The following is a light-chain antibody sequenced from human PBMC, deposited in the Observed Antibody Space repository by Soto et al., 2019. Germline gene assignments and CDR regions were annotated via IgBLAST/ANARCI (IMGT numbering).Light chain of an antibody. J-gene: IGKJ2*01. CDR2: AAS. CDR1: QGISCH. CDR3: QQVYNYPRT. Sequence: DIQLTQSPSFLSASVGDRVAITCRASQGISCHLAWYQQKPGKAPKFLIYAASTLQSGVPPRFSGSGSGTEFTLTISRLQPEDFATYYCQQVYNYPRTFGQGTKLEIK. V-gene: IGKV1-9*01.